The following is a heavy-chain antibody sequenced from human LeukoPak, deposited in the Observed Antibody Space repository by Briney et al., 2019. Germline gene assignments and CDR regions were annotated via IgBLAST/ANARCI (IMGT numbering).Heavy chain of an antibody. CDR1: GYTFTNYG. CDR2: ISIYNGNT. Sequence: ASVKVSCKASGYTFTNYGISWVRQAPGQRLEWMGWISIYNGNTDYAQKLRGRVTMTTDTSTSTAYMELRSLRSDDTAVYYCARITYHFWSGYYMPDDPWGQGTLVTVSS. V-gene: IGHV1-18*01. D-gene: IGHD3-3*01. J-gene: IGHJ5*02. CDR3: ARITYHFWSGYYMPDDP.